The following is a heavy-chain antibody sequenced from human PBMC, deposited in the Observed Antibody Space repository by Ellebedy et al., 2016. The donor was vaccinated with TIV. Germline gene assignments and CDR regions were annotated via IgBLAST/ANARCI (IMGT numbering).Heavy chain of an antibody. CDR2: ISYDGNNK. CDR3: AKTSGYSSGRLDY. CDR1: GFTFSSYG. D-gene: IGHD6-19*01. Sequence: GGSLRLSXAASGFTFSSYGMHWVRQAPGKGLEWVAVISYDGNNKYNADSVKGRFTISRDNSKNTLYLQMNSLRAEDTAVYYCAKTSGYSSGRLDYWGQGTLVTVSS. V-gene: IGHV3-30*18. J-gene: IGHJ4*02.